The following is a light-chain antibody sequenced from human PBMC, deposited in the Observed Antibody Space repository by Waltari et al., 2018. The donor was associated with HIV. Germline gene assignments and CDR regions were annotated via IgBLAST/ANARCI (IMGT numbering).Light chain of an antibody. CDR1: DSNIGSHA. V-gene: IGLV1-36*01. CDR3: AAWDDGLNGVI. Sequence: QSVLTQSPSVSEAPGQSVTISCSGSDSNIGSHAVTWYQQFPGKPPRLLVYNDYLSLSGVSDRLSASKSGTSASLAINDLQSEHESHYYCAAWDDGLNGVIFGGGTKVTVL. J-gene: IGLJ2*01. CDR2: NDY.